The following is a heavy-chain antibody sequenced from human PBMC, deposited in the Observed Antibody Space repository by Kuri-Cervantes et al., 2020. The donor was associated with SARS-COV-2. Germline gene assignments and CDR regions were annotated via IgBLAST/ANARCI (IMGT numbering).Heavy chain of an antibody. V-gene: IGHV1-18*01. J-gene: IGHJ5*02. Sequence: ASVKVSCKASGYTSTSYGISWVRQAPGQGLEWMGWINAYNGNTNYAQKLQGRVTMTRDTSISTAYMELSRLRSDDTAVYYCARDPTGYCSGGSCYLDSWFDPWGQGTLVTVSS. CDR3: ARDPTGYCSGGSCYLDSWFDP. CDR2: INAYNGNT. CDR1: GYTSTSYG. D-gene: IGHD2-15*01.